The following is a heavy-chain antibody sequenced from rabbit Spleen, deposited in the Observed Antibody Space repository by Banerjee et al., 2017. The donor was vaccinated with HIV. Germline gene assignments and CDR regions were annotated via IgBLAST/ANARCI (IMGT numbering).Heavy chain of an antibody. CDR1: GFSFNNGYD. CDR3: ARDAYSYGYGDYAPDWLDL. D-gene: IGHD6-1*01. J-gene: IGHJ5*01. CDR2: IYAGSSGGT. Sequence: QSLEESGGGLVKPGASLTLTCKASGFSFNNGYDMCWVRQAPGKGLEWIACIYAGSSGGTYSATWAKGRFTISKTSSTTVTLQMTSLTAADTATYFCARDAYSYGYGDYAPDWLDLWGPGTLVTVS. V-gene: IGHV1S40*01.